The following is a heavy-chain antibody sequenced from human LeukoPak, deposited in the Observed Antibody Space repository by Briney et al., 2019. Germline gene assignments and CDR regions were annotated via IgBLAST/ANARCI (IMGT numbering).Heavy chain of an antibody. D-gene: IGHD3-10*01. V-gene: IGHV1-18*01. Sequence: VASVNVSCKASGYTFSSFGISWVRQAPGQGLEWLGWISGYNAKTNYAQNVQGRVTMTTDTSTTTVYMELRSLRSDDTAIYYCARDYYGSGSENDYWGQGTLVTVSS. CDR2: ISGYNAKT. CDR3: ARDYYGSGSENDY. J-gene: IGHJ4*02. CDR1: GYTFSSFG.